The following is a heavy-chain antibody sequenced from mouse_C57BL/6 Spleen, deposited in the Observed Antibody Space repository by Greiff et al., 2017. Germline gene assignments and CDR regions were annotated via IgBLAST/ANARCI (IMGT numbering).Heavy chain of an antibody. CDR3: AKASYYLFDY. Sequence: EVQLQQSGPVLVKPGASVKMSCKASGYTFTDYYMNWVKQSHGKSLEWIGVINPYNGGTSSNQKFKGKATLTVDKSSSTAYMELNSLTSEDSAVYYCAKASYYLFDYWGQGTTLTVSS. V-gene: IGHV1-19*01. J-gene: IGHJ2*01. CDR2: INPYNGGT. CDR1: GYTFTDYY. D-gene: IGHD2-10*01.